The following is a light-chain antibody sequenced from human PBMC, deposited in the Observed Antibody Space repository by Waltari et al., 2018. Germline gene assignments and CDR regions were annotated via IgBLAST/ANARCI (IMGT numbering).Light chain of an antibody. J-gene: IGLJ2*01. CDR2: QDN. V-gene: IGLV1-51*02. Sequence: QSVVTQPPSVSAAPGQRVTISCSGSSSNIGRSSVSWYQQVPGTAPKLLIYQDNKRPSGCSDRFSGSKSGSSASLAITGLQTGDEADYYCSTWDYSLSVGLFGGGTRLTVL. CDR3: STWDYSLSVGL. CDR1: SSNIGRSS.